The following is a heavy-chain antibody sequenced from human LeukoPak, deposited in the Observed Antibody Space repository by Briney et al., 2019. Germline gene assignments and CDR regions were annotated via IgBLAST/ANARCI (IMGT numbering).Heavy chain of an antibody. CDR2: IYTSGSP. V-gene: IGHV4-4*07. J-gene: IGHJ4*02. Sequence: SETLSLTCTVSGGSISSYYWSWIRQPAGKGLEWSGRIYTSGSPNYNPSLKSRVTMSVDTSKNQFSLNLSSVTAADTAVYYCARSGTYYAGVDFWGQGTLVTVSS. CDR1: GGSISSYY. D-gene: IGHD1-26*01. CDR3: ARSGTYYAGVDF.